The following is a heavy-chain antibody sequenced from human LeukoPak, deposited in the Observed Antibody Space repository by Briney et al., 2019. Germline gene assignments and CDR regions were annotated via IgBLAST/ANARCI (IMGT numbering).Heavy chain of an antibody. CDR3: ARDFQGYYYYGMDV. CDR1: GYTFTSYY. CDR2: INPSAGST. Sequence: ASVKVSCKASGYTFTSYYMHWVRRAPGQGLDWVEIINPSAGSTTYAQKFQGRVTMTRDTSTSTVYMELSSLRSEDTAVYYCARDFQGYYYYGMDVWGQGTTVTVS. J-gene: IGHJ6*02. V-gene: IGHV1-46*01.